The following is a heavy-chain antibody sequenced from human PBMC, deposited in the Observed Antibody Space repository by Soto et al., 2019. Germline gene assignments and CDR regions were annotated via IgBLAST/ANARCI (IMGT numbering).Heavy chain of an antibody. D-gene: IGHD3-10*01. CDR2: ISAYNGNT. V-gene: IGHV1-18*01. Sequence: ASVKVSCKASGYTFTSYGISWVRQAPGQGLEWMGWISAYNGNTNYAQKLQGRVTMTTDTSTDTAYMELSSLRSEDTAVYYCATGLGGSGSSYYYFDYWGQGTLVTVSS. CDR1: GYTFTSYG. CDR3: ATGLGGSGSSYYYFDY. J-gene: IGHJ4*02.